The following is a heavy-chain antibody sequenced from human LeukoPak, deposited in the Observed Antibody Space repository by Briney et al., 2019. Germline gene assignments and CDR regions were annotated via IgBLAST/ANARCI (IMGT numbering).Heavy chain of an antibody. J-gene: IGHJ4*02. CDR2: ISGSGGSA. CDR1: GFTFSSYA. D-gene: IGHD4-17*01. V-gene: IGHV3-23*01. Sequence: GGSLRLSCAASGFTFSSYAMSWVRQAPGKGLEWVSAISGSGGSAYYADSVKGRSTISRDNSKNTLYLQMNSLRAEDTAVYYCAKDWDMTTVTTYDYWGQGTLVTISS. CDR3: AKDWDMTTVTTYDY.